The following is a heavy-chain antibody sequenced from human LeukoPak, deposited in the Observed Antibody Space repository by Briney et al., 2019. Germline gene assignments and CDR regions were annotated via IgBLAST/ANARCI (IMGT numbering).Heavy chain of an antibody. D-gene: IGHD1-20*01. J-gene: IGHJ4*02. CDR2: IYHSGST. V-gene: IGHV4-38-2*02. CDR1: GYSISSGYY. Sequence: PSETLSLTCTVSGYSISSGYYWGWIRQPPGKGLEWIGSIYHSGSTYYNPSLKSRVTISVDTSKNQFSLKLSSVTAADTAVHYCASLTGISDYWGQGTLVTVSS. CDR3: ASLTGISDY.